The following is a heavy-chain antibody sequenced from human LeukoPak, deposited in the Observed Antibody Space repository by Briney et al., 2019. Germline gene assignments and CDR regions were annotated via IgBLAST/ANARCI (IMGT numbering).Heavy chain of an antibody. D-gene: IGHD4-17*01. Sequence: PGGSLRLSCAASEFTFDYYAMSWVRQAPGKGLEWVSAISGSGGSTYYADSVKGRFTISRDNSKNTLYLQMNSLRAEDTAVYYCARDYGDKGAFDIWGQGTMVTVSS. CDR3: ARDYGDKGAFDI. CDR2: ISGSGGST. CDR1: EFTFDYYA. J-gene: IGHJ3*02. V-gene: IGHV3-23*01.